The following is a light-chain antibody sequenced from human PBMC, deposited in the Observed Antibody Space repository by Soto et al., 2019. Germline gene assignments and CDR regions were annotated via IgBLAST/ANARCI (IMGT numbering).Light chain of an antibody. J-gene: IGLJ3*02. V-gene: IGLV2-14*01. CDR1: SSDVGGYNY. Sequence: QSALTQPASVSGSPGQSITISCTGTSSDVGGYNYVSWYQQYPGKAPKLMIYDVSNRPSGVSNRFSGSKSGNTASLTISGLHAEDEADYYCSSYTSSSAVVFGGGTQLTVL. CDR2: DVS. CDR3: SSYTSSSAVV.